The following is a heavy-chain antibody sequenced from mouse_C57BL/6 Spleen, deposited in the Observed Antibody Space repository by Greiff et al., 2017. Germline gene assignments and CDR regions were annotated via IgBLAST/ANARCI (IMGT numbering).Heavy chain of an antibody. D-gene: IGHD2-2*01. CDR2: IYWDDDK. Sequence: QVTLKVSGPGILQSSQTLSLTCSFSGFSLSTSGMGVSWIRQPSGKGLEWLAHIYWDDDKRYNPSLKSRRTISKDTPRNQVFLKITSVDTADTATDYCARRASGYDEGYYFDYWGQGTTLTVSS. CDR1: GFSLSTSGMG. V-gene: IGHV8-12*01. CDR3: ARRASGYDEGYYFDY. J-gene: IGHJ2*01.